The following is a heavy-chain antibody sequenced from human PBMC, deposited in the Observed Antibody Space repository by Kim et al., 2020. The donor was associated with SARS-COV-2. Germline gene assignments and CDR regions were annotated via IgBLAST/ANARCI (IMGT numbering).Heavy chain of an antibody. D-gene: IGHD6-19*01. J-gene: IGHJ4*02. Sequence: QKFQGRVTIPADKSTSTAYMELSSLGSEDTAVYYCAREEGEAVAPPLDYWGQGTLVTVSS. V-gene: IGHV1-69*04. CDR3: AREEGEAVAPPLDY.